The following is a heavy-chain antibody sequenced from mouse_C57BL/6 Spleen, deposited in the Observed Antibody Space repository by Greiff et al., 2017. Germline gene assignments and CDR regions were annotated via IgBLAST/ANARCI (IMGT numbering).Heavy chain of an antibody. V-gene: IGHV1-15*01. J-gene: IGHJ2*01. CDR1: GYTFTDYE. D-gene: IGHD2-5*01. CDR3: TGRGDSNSYFDY. CDR2: IDPETGGT. Sequence: VQLQESGAELVRPGASVTLSCKASGYTFTDYEMHWVKQTPVHGLEWIGAIDPETGGTAYNQKFKGKAILTADKSSSTAYMELRSLTSEDSAVYYCTGRGDSNSYFDYWGQGTTLTVSS.